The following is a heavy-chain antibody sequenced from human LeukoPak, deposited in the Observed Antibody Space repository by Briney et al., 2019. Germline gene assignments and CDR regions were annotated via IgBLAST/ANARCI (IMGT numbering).Heavy chain of an antibody. V-gene: IGHV3-66*01. CDR2: IYSGGST. CDR1: GFTVSSNY. D-gene: IGHD6-6*01. CDR3: ARKGEYSSFDY. Sequence: GGSLRLSCAASGFTVSSNYMSWVRQAPGKGLKWVSVIYSGGSTYYADSVKGRFTISRDNSKNTLYLQMNSLRAEDTAVYYCARKGEYSSFDYWGQGTLVTVSS. J-gene: IGHJ4*02.